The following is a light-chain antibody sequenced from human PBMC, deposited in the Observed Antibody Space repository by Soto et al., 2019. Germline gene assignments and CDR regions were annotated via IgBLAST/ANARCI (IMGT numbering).Light chain of an antibody. CDR3: QHYYRLPLT. CDR1: QSVLYSSNNKNY. CDR2: WAS. Sequence: DIVMTQSPDSLTVSLGERATINCKSSQSVLYSSNNKNYLAWYQQKPRQPPKLLIYWASNRESGVPDRFSGSGPGTDFTLTIRSLQAEDVAVYYCQHYYRLPLTFGGGTKGEIQ. J-gene: IGKJ4*01. V-gene: IGKV4-1*01.